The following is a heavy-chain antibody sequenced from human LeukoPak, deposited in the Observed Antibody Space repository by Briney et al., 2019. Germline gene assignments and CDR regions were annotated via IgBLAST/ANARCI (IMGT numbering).Heavy chain of an antibody. Sequence: SETLSLTCTVSGGSISSSRYYGGRIRQPPGKGLEWIGSMYYSGSTYYNPSLKSRVTILLDKSKNQFSLRLTSVTAADTAVYYCATYYSDTTGYRRGAFDIWGLGTMVTVSS. D-gene: IGHD3-22*01. J-gene: IGHJ3*02. V-gene: IGHV4-39*07. CDR2: MYYSGST. CDR3: ATYYSDTTGYRRGAFDI. CDR1: GGSISSSRYY.